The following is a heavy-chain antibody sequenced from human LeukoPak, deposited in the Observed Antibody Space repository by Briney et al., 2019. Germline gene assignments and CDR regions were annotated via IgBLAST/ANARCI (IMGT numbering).Heavy chain of an antibody. V-gene: IGHV3-11*01. CDR3: AREMGGDYGSGTFFDL. Sequence: PGGSLRLSCAASEFVFSDYYMSWVRQAPGKGLEWVSYISSGGSTIYYADSVKGQFTISRDNAKNSLYLQMNSPRAEDTAVYYCAREMGGDYGSGTFFDLWGQGNMVTVSS. J-gene: IGHJ4*02. CDR2: ISSGGSTI. CDR1: EFVFSDYY. D-gene: IGHD3-10*01.